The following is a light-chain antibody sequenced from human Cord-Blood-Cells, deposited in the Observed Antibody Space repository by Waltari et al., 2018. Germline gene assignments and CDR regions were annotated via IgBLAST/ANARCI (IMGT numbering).Light chain of an antibody. Sequence: QSALTQPPSASGSPGQSVTISCPGTSSDVGGYNYVSWYQQHPGKAPKLMIYEVSKRPSGVPDRFSGSKSGNTASLTVSELQAEDEADYYCSSYAGSNRVFGGGTKLTVL. CDR1: SSDVGGYNY. V-gene: IGLV2-8*01. J-gene: IGLJ2*01. CDR3: SSYAGSNRV. CDR2: EVS.